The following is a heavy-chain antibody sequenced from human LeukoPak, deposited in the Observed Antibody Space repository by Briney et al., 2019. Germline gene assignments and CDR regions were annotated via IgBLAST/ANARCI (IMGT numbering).Heavy chain of an antibody. CDR1: SGSISSGGYY. CDR3: ARERSGNDALLFDY. J-gene: IGHJ4*02. Sequence: SETLSLTCTVSSGSISSGGYYWSWIRQPAGKGLEWLGRIYTSGSTDYNPSLKSRVTISVDTSKNQFSLRLSSVTAADTAVYYCARERSGNDALLFDYWGQGALVTVSS. D-gene: IGHD3-3*01. V-gene: IGHV4-61*02. CDR2: IYTSGST.